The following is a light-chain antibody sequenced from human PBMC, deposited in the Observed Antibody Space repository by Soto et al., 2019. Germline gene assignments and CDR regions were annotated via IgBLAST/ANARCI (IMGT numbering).Light chain of an antibody. CDR2: DAS. V-gene: IGKV3-11*01. Sequence: EIVLPQSPATLSFSPGERATLSCWASQSVSSYLAWYQHKPGQAPRLLIYDASNRATGIPARFSGSGSGTDFTLTISSLEPEDFAVYYCQQRSNWPWTFGQGTKVDI. CDR3: QQRSNWPWT. J-gene: IGKJ1*01. CDR1: QSVSSY.